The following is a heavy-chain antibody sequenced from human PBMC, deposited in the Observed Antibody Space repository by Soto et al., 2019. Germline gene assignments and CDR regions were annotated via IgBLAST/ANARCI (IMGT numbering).Heavy chain of an antibody. CDR2: INHSGST. Sequence: QVHLQQWCAGLLNPSDSLALPSVVYGVAFNGYYWGWIRRPPGKGGEWMGKINHSGSTSCNPSLKARVTISVDTSKYQFSLKLSSVTAADTGVYYCAREAPPDPSTGEIWFDPWGQGTLVTVSS. V-gene: IGHV4-34*01. CDR1: GVAFNGYY. CDR3: AREAPPDPSTGEIWFDP. D-gene: IGHD2-8*02. J-gene: IGHJ5*02.